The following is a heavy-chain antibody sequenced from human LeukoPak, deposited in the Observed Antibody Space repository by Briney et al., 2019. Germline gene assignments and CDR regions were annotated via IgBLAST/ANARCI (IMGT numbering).Heavy chain of an antibody. CDR2: IHYGGST. Sequence: SETLSLTCTVSGGSIRSSDYYWGWIRQPPGKGLEWIGSIHYGGSTYDNASLKNRLTISVDTAKNQFSLKLSSVTAADTAVYYCLRLSVQMSTVRAAEYIQHWGQGTLVIVSS. J-gene: IGHJ1*01. CDR1: GGSIRSSDYY. CDR3: LRLSVQMSTVRAAEYIQH. D-gene: IGHD5-24*01. V-gene: IGHV4-39*01.